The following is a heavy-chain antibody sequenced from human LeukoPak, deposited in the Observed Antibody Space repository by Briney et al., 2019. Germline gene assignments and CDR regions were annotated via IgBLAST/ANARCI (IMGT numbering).Heavy chain of an antibody. Sequence: GGSLRLSCTVSGLTFSTYAMHWVRQAPGKGLEYVSAIGTNGISTYYADAVRVRFIISRDNSKNTLYLQMTSLRAEDTAVYYCVKGSQVVYSPAFDYWGKGTLVTVSS. D-gene: IGHD2-2*01. CDR1: GLTFSTYA. V-gene: IGHV3-64D*06. J-gene: IGHJ4*02. CDR2: IGTNGIST. CDR3: VKGSQVVYSPAFDY.